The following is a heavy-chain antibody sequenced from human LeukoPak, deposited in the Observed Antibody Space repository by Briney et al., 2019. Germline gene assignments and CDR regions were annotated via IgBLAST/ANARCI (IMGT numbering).Heavy chain of an antibody. CDR2: IYHSGST. J-gene: IGHJ6*04. CDR3: ARAPGTFDYYYYGMDV. CDR1: GYSISSGYY. V-gene: IGHV4-38-2*01. D-gene: IGHD1-1*01. Sequence: SETLSLTCAVSGYSISSGYYWGWIRQPPGKGLEWIGSIYHSGSTYYNPSLKSRVTISVDTSKNQFSLKLSSVTAADTAVYYCARAPGTFDYYYYGMDVWGKGTTVTVSS.